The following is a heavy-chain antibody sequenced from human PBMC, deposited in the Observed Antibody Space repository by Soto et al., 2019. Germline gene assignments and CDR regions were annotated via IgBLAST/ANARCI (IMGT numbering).Heavy chain of an antibody. J-gene: IGHJ6*03. CDR1: GFPFSDFW. CDR3: ARGAKGAYYVDV. V-gene: IGHV3-74*01. Sequence: EVQLVESGGGLVQPGGSLRLSCAASGFPFSDFWLHWVRQTPGKGLVWVSRIKGDAVTTNYADSVKGRFTISRDNTKNTVYLQVDSLRAEDTAVYYCARGAKGAYYVDVWGKGTTVTVSS. CDR2: IKGDAVTT. D-gene: IGHD2-21*01.